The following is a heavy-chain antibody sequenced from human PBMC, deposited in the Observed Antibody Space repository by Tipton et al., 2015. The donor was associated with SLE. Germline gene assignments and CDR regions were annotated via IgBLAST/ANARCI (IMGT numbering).Heavy chain of an antibody. J-gene: IGHJ6*03. V-gene: IGHV1-8*01. D-gene: IGHD6-6*01. CDR3: AREPGGQLVNYYYYMDV. CDR2: MNPNSGNT. CDR1: GYTLTSYD. Sequence: QLVQSGAEVKKPGASVKVSCKASGYTLTSYDINWVRQATGQGLEWMGWMNPNSGNTGYAQKFQGRVTMTRNTSISTAYMELSSLRSEDTAVYYWAREPGGQLVNYYYYMDVWGKGATVTVSS.